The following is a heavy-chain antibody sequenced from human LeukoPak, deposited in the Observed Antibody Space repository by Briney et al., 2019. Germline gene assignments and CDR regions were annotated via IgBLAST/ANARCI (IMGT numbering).Heavy chain of an antibody. V-gene: IGHV3-30*02. Sequence: GGSLRLSCATSGFTFRSYGMHWVRQAPGKGLEGVAFIRYDGSNKYYADSVKGRFTISRDNSKNTLYLQMDSLRAEDTAVYYCAKDQFLGGSYYYYYYMDVWGKGTTVTVSS. CDR3: AKDQFLGGSYYYYYYMDV. CDR1: GFTFRSYG. CDR2: IRYDGSNK. D-gene: IGHD1-26*01. J-gene: IGHJ6*03.